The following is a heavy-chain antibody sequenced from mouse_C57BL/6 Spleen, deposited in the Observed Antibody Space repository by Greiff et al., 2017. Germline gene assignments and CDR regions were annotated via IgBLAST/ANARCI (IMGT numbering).Heavy chain of an antibody. J-gene: IGHJ2*01. CDR1: GFTFNTYA. V-gene: IGHV10-3*01. CDR3: VGRGYYSNYVEVYYFDY. CDR2: IRSKSSNYAT. Sequence: EAGGGLVQPKGSLKLSCAAPGFTFNTYAMHWVRQAPGKGLEWVARIRSKSSNYATYYADSVKDKFTITRDDSQSMLYLQMNNLKTEDTAMYYCVGRGYYSNYVEVYYFDYWGQGTTLTVSS. D-gene: IGHD2-5*01.